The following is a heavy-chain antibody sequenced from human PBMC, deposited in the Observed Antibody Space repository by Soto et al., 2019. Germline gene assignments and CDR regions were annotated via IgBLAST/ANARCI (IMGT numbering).Heavy chain of an antibody. Sequence: QVQMVQSGPEVKMPGASVKVSCKTSGYTFTAYGLAWLRQAPGQRPEWMGWVSTNDDRTNYARKFQGRVTMTTDRSTTTTATELRRRGIDDTAVYYCARELNTESSAYYAFAFWGQGTLVTVSS. J-gene: IGHJ4*02. V-gene: IGHV1-18*01. CDR2: VSTNDDRT. CDR1: GYTFTAYG. CDR3: ARELNTESSAYYAFAF. D-gene: IGHD3-22*01.